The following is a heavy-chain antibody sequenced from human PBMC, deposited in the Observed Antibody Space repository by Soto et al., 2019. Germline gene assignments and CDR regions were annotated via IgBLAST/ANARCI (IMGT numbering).Heavy chain of an antibody. CDR1: GGSISSYY. J-gene: IGHJ6*02. CDR3: ARDRQRSMVRGIDGMDV. Sequence: SETLSLTCTVSGGSISSYYWSWIRQPPWKGLEWIGYIYYSGSTNYNPSLKSRVTISVDTSKNQFSLKLSSVTAADTAVYYCARDRQRSMVRGIDGMDVWGQGTTVTVSS. V-gene: IGHV4-59*01. CDR2: IYYSGST. D-gene: IGHD3-10*01.